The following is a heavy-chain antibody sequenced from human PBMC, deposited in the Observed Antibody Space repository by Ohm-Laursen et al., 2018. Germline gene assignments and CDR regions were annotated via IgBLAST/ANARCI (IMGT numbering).Heavy chain of an antibody. Sequence: SLRLSCAASGFTFSSYGMHWVRQAPGKGLEWVAVISYDGSNKYYADSVKGRFTISRDNAKNSLYLQMNSLSAEDTAVYYCARGGWIQLWYWGQGTLVTVSS. CDR1: GFTFSSYG. CDR2: ISYDGSNK. V-gene: IGHV3-30*03. CDR3: ARGGWIQLWY. D-gene: IGHD5-18*01. J-gene: IGHJ4*02.